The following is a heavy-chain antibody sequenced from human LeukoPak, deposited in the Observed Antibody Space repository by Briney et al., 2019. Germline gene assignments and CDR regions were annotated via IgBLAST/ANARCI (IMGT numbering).Heavy chain of an antibody. CDR1: GFTFSHYG. CDR3: AREYSSSWYYYYYMDV. CDR2: IRYDGSNK. Sequence: GGSLRLSCAASGFTFSHYGMHWVRQAPGKGLEWVAFIRYDGSNKYYADSVKGRFTISRHNSKNTLYLQMNSLRAEDTAVYYCAREYSSSWYYYYYMDVWGKGTTVTVSS. V-gene: IGHV3-30*02. J-gene: IGHJ6*03. D-gene: IGHD6-13*01.